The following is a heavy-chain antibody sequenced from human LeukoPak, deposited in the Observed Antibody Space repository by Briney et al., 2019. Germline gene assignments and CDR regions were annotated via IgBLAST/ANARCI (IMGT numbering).Heavy chain of an antibody. V-gene: IGHV1-18*01. D-gene: IGHD6-19*01. CDR3: ARGLYSSGLNWFDP. Sequence: ASVKVSCKAPGYTFTSYAMNWVRQAPGQGLEWMGWISAYNGNTNYAQKLQGRVTMTTDTSTSTAYMELRSLRSDDTAVYYCARGLYSSGLNWFDPWGQGTLVTVSS. CDR2: ISAYNGNT. J-gene: IGHJ5*02. CDR1: GYTFTSYA.